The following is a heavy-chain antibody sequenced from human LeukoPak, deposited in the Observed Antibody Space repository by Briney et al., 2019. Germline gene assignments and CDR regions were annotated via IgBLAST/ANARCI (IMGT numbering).Heavy chain of an antibody. CDR3: ARAPQRSLDAFDI. CDR2: IYTSGST. D-gene: IGHD6-25*01. V-gene: IGHV4-61*02. Sequence: PSETLSLTCTVSGGSISSGSYYWSWIRQPAGKGLEWIGRIYTSGSTNYNPSLKSRGTISVDTSKNQFSLKPSSVTAADTAVYYCARAPQRSLDAFDIWGQGTMVTVSS. J-gene: IGHJ3*02. CDR1: GGSISSGSYY.